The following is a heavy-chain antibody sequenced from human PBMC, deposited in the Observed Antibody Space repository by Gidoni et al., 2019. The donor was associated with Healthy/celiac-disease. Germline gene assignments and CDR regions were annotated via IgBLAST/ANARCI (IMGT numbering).Heavy chain of an antibody. CDR2: IYPGDSDT. Sequence: EVQLVQSGAEVKKPGEALKISCKGSGYSFTSYWIGWVRQMPGKGLEGMGIIYPGDSDTRYSPSFQGQVTISADKSISTAYLQWSSLKASDTAMYYCARQGYSSSSEPGFDYWGQGTLVTVSS. J-gene: IGHJ4*02. CDR3: ARQGYSSSSEPGFDY. V-gene: IGHV5-51*01. CDR1: GYSFTSYW. D-gene: IGHD6-6*01.